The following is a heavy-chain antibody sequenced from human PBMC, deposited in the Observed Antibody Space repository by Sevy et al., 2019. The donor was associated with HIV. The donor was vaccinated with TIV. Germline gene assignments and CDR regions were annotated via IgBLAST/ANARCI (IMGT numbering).Heavy chain of an antibody. CDR2: IDTSGGT. J-gene: IGHJ4*02. V-gene: IGHV4-4*07. CDR1: GGSISSHY. Sequence: SETSLTCSVSGGSISSHYWSWIRQPAGEGLEWIGRIDTSGGTNYNPSLKTRVTMSIDTSKNQFSLRLRSVTAADTAVYYCARYNFWSGHYDYFDYWGPGALVTVSS. D-gene: IGHD3-3*01. CDR3: ARYNFWSGHYDYFDY.